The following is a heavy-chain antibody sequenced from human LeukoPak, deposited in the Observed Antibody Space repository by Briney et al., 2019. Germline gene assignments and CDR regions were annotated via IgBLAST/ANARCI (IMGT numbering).Heavy chain of an antibody. CDR1: GYTFTSYD. V-gene: IGHV1-8*01. D-gene: IGHD6-13*01. Sequence: ASVKVSCKASGYTFTSYDINWVRQATGQGLEWMGWMNPNSGNTGYAQKFQGRVTMTRNTSISTAYMELSSLRSEDTAVYYCARGQGIAAAGTPNKYYYYYYGMDVWGQGTTVTVSS. CDR2: MNPNSGNT. CDR3: ARGQGIAAAGTPNKYYYYYYGMDV. J-gene: IGHJ6*02.